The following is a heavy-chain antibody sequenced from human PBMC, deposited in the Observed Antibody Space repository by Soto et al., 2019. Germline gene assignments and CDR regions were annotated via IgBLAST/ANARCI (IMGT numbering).Heavy chain of an antibody. D-gene: IGHD3-10*01. V-gene: IGHV3-11*01. Sequence: QVQLVESGGGLVKPGGSLRLSCTASGFIFSDYYMSWIRQAPGKGLEWVSYIHSIGSTINYADSVKGRFTISRDNANNSLYRQMSSLRADDTAVYYCARTAEPTWFGDLFTLDYWGQGTQVAVSS. CDR1: GFIFSDYY. J-gene: IGHJ4*02. CDR2: IHSIGSTI. CDR3: ARTAEPTWFGDLFTLDY.